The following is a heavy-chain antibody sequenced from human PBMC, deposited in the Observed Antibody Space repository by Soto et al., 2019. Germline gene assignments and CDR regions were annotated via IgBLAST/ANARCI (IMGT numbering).Heavy chain of an antibody. CDR3: AKAGRYCSGGSCYNGDY. D-gene: IGHD2-15*01. V-gene: IGHV3-23*01. CDR1: GFTFSSYA. CDR2: ISGSGGST. Sequence: PGGSLRLSCAASGFTFSSYAMSWVRQAPGKGLEWVSAISGSGGSTYYADSVKGRFTISRDNSKNTLYLQMNSLRAEDTAVYYCAKAGRYCSGGSCYNGDYWGQGTLVTVSS. J-gene: IGHJ4*02.